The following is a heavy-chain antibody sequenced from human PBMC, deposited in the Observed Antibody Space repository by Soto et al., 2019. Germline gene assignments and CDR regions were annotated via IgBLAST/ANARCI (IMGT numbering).Heavy chain of an antibody. CDR1: GGSFSGYY. J-gene: IGHJ4*02. CDR2: INHSGST. V-gene: IGHV4-34*01. CDR3: ARGAQIGDIAVAGTGFDY. Sequence: QVQLQQWGAGLLKPSETLSLTCAVYGGSFSGYYWGWIRQPPGKGLEWIGEINHSGSTNYNPSLKSRVTISVDTSKNQFSLKLSSMTAADTAVYYCARGAQIGDIAVAGTGFDYWGQGTLVTVSS. D-gene: IGHD6-19*01.